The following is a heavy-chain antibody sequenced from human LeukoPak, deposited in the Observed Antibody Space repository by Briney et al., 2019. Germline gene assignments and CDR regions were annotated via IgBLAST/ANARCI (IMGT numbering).Heavy chain of an antibody. D-gene: IGHD3-10*01. V-gene: IGHV4-31*03. Sequence: PSETLSLTCTVSGASINRGGFFWSWVRQHPGKALEWIGCINYSGTTFRNPSLQSRVSISVDTSKNPFSLNVTSMTVADTAVYFCAKDQSGGLDYWGQGVLVTVSS. CDR3: AKDQSGGLDY. CDR2: INYSGTT. J-gene: IGHJ4*02. CDR1: GASINRGGFF.